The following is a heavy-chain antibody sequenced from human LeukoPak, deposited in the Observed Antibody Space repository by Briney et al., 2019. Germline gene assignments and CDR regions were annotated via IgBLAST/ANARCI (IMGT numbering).Heavy chain of an antibody. CDR2: INHSGST. J-gene: IGHJ5*01. D-gene: IGHD4-17*01. Sequence: SETLSLTCAVYGGSFSGNYWSWIRQPPGRGLEWIGEINHSGSTNYNPSLKSRVTISVDTSKNQLSLKLNSVTAADTAVYFCARSSVTTWWFDYWGQGTLVTVSS. CDR1: GGSFSGNY. CDR3: ARSSVTTWWFDY. V-gene: IGHV4-34*01.